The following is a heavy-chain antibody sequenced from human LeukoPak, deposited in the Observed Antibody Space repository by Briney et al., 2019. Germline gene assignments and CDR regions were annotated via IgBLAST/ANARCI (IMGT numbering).Heavy chain of an antibody. CDR1: GGSISSYY. V-gene: IGHV4-4*07. J-gene: IGHJ5*02. CDR3: AREIITMVRGVFGNWFDP. D-gene: IGHD3-10*01. CDR2: IYTSGST. Sequence: PSGTLSLTCTVSGGSISSYYWSWIRQPAGKGLEWIGRIYTSGSTNYNPSLKSRVTMSVDTSKNQFSLKLSSVTAADTAVYYCAREIITMVRGVFGNWFDPWGQGTLVTVSS.